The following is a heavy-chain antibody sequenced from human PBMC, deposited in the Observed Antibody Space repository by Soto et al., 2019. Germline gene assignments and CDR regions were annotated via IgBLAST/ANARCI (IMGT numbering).Heavy chain of an antibody. V-gene: IGHV4-30-4*01. CDR2: IYYSGST. Sequence: SETLSLTCTVSGGSISSGDYYWSWIRQPPGKGLKWIGYIYYSGSTYYNPSLKSRVTISVDTSKNQFSLKLSSVTAADTSVYYCARGAQVVRFLEWSIPSGLEAFDIWGQGTMVTVSS. CDR1: GGSISSGDYY. CDR3: ARGAQVVRFLEWSIPSGLEAFDI. J-gene: IGHJ3*02. D-gene: IGHD3-3*01.